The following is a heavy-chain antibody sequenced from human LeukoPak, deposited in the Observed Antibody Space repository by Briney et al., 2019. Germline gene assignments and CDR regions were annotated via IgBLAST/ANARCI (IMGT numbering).Heavy chain of an antibody. J-gene: IGHJ6*03. CDR2: IWYDGSNK. CDR1: GFTFSSYG. Sequence: GRSLRLSCAASGFTFSSYGMHWVRQAPGKGQEWVAVIWYDGSNKYYVDSVKGRFTISRDDSKNTLYLQRNSLRAEDTAVYYCAKDGDRGEYYYYYYMDVWGKGTTVTVSS. D-gene: IGHD3-10*01. V-gene: IGHV3-33*06. CDR3: AKDGDRGEYYYYYYMDV.